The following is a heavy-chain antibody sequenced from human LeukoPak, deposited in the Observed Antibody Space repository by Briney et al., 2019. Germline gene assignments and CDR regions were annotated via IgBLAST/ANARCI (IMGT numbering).Heavy chain of an antibody. Sequence: SETLSLTCTVSDGSMTNYYWSWIRQPPGKGLEWIGYIYDSGSTNYNPSLKSRVTISVDTSKNQFSLKLSSVTAADTAVYYCARPTDYDSSGYYYGAFDIWGQGTMVTVSS. CDR1: DGSMTNYY. J-gene: IGHJ3*02. CDR3: ARPTDYDSSGYYYGAFDI. D-gene: IGHD3-22*01. CDR2: IYDSGST. V-gene: IGHV4-59*08.